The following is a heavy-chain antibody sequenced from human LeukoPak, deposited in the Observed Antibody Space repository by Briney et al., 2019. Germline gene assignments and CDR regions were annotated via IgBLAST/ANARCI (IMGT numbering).Heavy chain of an antibody. CDR1: GLTFRNYA. CDR3: ARVNGPNSGYYYTLDL. V-gene: IGHV3-33*01. CDR2: IWFDGTEK. D-gene: IGHD3-22*01. J-gene: IGHJ5*02. Sequence: PGTSLRLSCAASGLTFRNYAMHWVRQAPGGMLEWVAVIWFDGTEKYYAASMMGRFTISRDSSESTLYLQMNGLRTEDTAVYYCARVNGPNSGYYYTLDLWGQGTPVTVSS.